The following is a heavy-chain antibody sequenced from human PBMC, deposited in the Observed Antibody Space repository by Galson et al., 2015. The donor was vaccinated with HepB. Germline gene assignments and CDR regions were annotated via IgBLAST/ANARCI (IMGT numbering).Heavy chain of an antibody. CDR3: AQDLTYYYGSGSYFVGMDA. V-gene: IGHV3-9*01. J-gene: IGHJ6*02. Sequence: SLRLSCAASGFTFEDYAMHWFRQVPGKGLEWVSGISWKSDFTGYADSVRGRFTISRDNAKYSLYLQMNSLRTEDTALYYCAQDLTYYYGSGSYFVGMDAWGQGTTVTVS. D-gene: IGHD3-10*01. CDR2: ISWKSDFT. CDR1: GFTFEDYA.